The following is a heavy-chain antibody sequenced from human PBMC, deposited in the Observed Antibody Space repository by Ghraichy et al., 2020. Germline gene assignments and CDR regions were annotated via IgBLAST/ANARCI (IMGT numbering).Heavy chain of an antibody. D-gene: IGHD2-15*01. CDR2: IYPGDSDT. CDR1: GYSFSSYW. CDR3: ARQGSVAQGDY. J-gene: IGHJ4*02. Sequence: GESLNISCKGYGYSFSSYWIGWVRQMPGKGLEWMGIIYPGDSDTTYSPSFQGQVTISADKSISTAYLQWGSLKASDTVMYYCARQGSVAQGDYWGQGTLVTVSS. V-gene: IGHV5-51*01.